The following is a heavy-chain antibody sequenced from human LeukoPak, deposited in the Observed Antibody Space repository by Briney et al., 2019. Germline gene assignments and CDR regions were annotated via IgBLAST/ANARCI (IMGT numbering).Heavy chain of an antibody. J-gene: IGHJ6*04. CDR1: GYTFTSYG. CDR3: ARAKQQLGSGYYYYGMDV. D-gene: IGHD6-13*01. CDR2: ISAYNGNT. Sequence: VMVSCKASGYTFTSYGISWVRQAPGQGLEWMGWISAYNGNTNYAQKLQGRVTMTTDTSTSTAYMELRSLRSDDTAVYYCARAKQQLGSGYYYYGMDVWGKGTTVTVSS. V-gene: IGHV1-18*04.